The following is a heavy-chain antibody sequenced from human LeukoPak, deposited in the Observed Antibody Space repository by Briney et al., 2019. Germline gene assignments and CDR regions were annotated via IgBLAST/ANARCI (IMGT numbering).Heavy chain of an antibody. D-gene: IGHD6-19*01. CDR3: ARHDSSGWYHFDY. V-gene: IGHV4-39*01. Sequence: PSETLSLTCTVSGGSISSSSYYWGWIRQPPGKGLEWIGSIYYSGSTYYNPSLKSRVAISVDTSKNQFSLKLSSVTAADTAVYYCARHDSSGWYHFDYWGQGTLVTVSS. CDR1: GGSISSSSYY. J-gene: IGHJ4*02. CDR2: IYYSGST.